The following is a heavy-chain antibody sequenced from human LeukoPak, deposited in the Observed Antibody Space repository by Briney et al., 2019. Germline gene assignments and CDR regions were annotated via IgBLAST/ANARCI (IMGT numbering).Heavy chain of an antibody. Sequence: QTGGSLRLSCAASGFPFSSYWISWVRQPPGKGLEWVANINEDGSVQDYVDAVKGRFTISRDNAKNSLYLEINSLRVDDTAVYYCVGQPLRAVWGKGTTVTVSS. J-gene: IGHJ6*04. D-gene: IGHD2-2*01. CDR2: INEDGSVQ. CDR3: VGQPLRAV. CDR1: GFPFSSYW. V-gene: IGHV3-7*01.